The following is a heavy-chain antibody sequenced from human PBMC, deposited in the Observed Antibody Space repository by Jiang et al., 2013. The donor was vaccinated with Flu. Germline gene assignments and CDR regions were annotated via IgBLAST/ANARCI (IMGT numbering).Heavy chain of an antibody. CDR2: INPKNGNT. CDR1: GYVFVDLY. J-gene: IGHJ4*02. CDR3: TRDPDRAKDFFNQ. Sequence: SCKASGYVFVDLYIHWVRQAPGQGLEYMGWINPKNGNTKYAQKFQRRVTMTRDTSINTAYLEMTGLTFDDTAMYFCTRDPDRAKDFFNQWGQGTLVTVAS. V-gene: IGHV1-2*02.